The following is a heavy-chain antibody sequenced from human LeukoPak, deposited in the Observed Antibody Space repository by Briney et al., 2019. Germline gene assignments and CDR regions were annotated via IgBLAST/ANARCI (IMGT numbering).Heavy chain of an antibody. CDR1: GGSTSSYY. V-gene: IGHV4-59*01. CDR2: IFDSGST. CDR3: ARGWGYLDY. J-gene: IGHJ4*02. D-gene: IGHD3-16*01. Sequence: SETLSLTCTVSGGSTSSYYLTWIRQPPGKGLEWIGYIFDSGSTNHNPSLNSRVTILVDTSKNQFSLRLSSVTAADTAVYYCARGWGYLDYWGQGTLVTVSS.